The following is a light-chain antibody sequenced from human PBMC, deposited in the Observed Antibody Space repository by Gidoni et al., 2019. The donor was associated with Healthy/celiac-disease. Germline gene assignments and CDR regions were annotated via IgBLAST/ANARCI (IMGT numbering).Light chain of an antibody. CDR3: QQSYSTPLT. J-gene: IGKJ4*01. CDR2: AAA. CDR1: QSISSY. V-gene: IGKV1-39*01. Sequence: THMTQPPSSLSASVGDRVTITCRASQSISSYYNWYQQKPGKAPKILIYAAARLKRGVPSRFSGSGSGTDFTLTISSRQPEDFATYYCQQSYSTPLTFGRGTKVEIK.